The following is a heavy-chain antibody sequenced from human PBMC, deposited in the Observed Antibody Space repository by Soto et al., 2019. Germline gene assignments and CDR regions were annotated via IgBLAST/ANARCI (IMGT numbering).Heavy chain of an antibody. Sequence: SETLSLTCTVSGGSISSYYWSWIRQPPGKGLEWIGYIYYSGSTNYNPSLKSRVTISVDTSKNQFSLKLNSVTAADTAVYYCARVKYTMVRGVSDAFDIWGQGTMVTVSS. CDR2: IYYSGST. D-gene: IGHD3-10*01. V-gene: IGHV4-59*01. CDR3: ARVKYTMVRGVSDAFDI. CDR1: GGSISSYY. J-gene: IGHJ3*02.